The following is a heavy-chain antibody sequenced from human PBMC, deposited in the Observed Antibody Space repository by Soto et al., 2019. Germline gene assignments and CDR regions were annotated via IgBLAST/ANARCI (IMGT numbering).Heavy chain of an antibody. CDR3: ARSSSVPAAIRTKKNWFDP. CDR2: INSDGSST. V-gene: IGHV3-74*01. J-gene: IGHJ5*02. Sequence: EVQLVESGGGLVQPGGSLRLSCAASGFTFSSYWMHWVRQAPGKGLVWVSRINSDGSSTSYADSVKGRFTISRDNAKNTLYLQMNSLRAEDTAVYYCARSSSVPAAIRTKKNWFDPWGQGTLVTVSS. D-gene: IGHD2-2*01. CDR1: GFTFSSYW.